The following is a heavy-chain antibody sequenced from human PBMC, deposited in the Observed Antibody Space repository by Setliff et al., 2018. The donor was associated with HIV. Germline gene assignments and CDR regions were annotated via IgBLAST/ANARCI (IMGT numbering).Heavy chain of an antibody. CDR2: IQYDESNK. J-gene: IGHJ4*02. CDR1: GLTFSRYG. Sequence: GGSLRLSCAVSGLTFSRYGFHWVRQVPGKGLDWVTFIQYDESNKYYGDSVRGRFTISRDNSKNTLYLQMNSLRSEDTAVYFCAKGYFDWLRAGTFDYWGQGSLVTVSS. CDR3: AKGYFDWLRAGTFDY. V-gene: IGHV3-30*02. D-gene: IGHD3-9*01.